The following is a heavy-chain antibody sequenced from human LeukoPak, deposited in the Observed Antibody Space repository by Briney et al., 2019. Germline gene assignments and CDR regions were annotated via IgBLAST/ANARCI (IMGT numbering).Heavy chain of an antibody. CDR3: ARRGRAAGKYGGYEYWYFDY. D-gene: IGHD5-12*01. Sequence: SETLSLTCAVYGGSFSGYYWSWIRQPPGKGLDGIGEINHSGSTNHNPPLESRVTISVDTSKNRFSLKLSSVTAADTAVYYCARRGRAAGKYGGYEYWYFDYWGQGTLVTVSS. CDR1: GGSFSGYY. CDR2: INHSGST. J-gene: IGHJ4*02. V-gene: IGHV4-34*01.